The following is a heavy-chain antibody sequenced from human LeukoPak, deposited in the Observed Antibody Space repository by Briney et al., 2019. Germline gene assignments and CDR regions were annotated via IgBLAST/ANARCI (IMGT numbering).Heavy chain of an antibody. CDR3: ARDHDSSGQGDFQY. CDR1: GFTFSSYS. CDR2: ISSSSSYI. D-gene: IGHD6-19*01. V-gene: IGHV3-21*01. J-gene: IGHJ1*01. Sequence: GGSLRLSCAASGFTFSSYSMNWVRQAPGKGLEWVSSISSSSSYIYYADSVKGRFTIYRDNAKISLYLQMNSLRAEDTAVYYCARDHDSSGQGDFQYWGQGTLVTVSS.